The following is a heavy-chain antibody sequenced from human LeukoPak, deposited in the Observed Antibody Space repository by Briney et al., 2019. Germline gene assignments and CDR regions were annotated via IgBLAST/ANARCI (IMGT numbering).Heavy chain of an antibody. CDR2: IYYSGST. V-gene: IGHV4-30-4*01. Sequence: SETLSLTCAVSGGSISSGGYSWSWIRQPPGKGLEWIGYIYYSGSTYYNPSLKSRVTISVDTSKNQFSLKLSSVTAADTAVYYCARGRDILTGYSFDYWGQGTLVTVPS. CDR3: ARGRDILTGYSFDY. CDR1: GGSISSGGYS. J-gene: IGHJ4*02. D-gene: IGHD3-9*01.